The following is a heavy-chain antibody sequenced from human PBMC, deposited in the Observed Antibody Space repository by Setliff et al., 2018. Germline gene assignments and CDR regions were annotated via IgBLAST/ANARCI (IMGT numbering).Heavy chain of an antibody. CDR2: IYVTEST. CDR3: AASRAYTGAVEEWFLPKTFDF. D-gene: IGHD3-10*01. Sequence: SETLSLTCTVSGDSISNYYWNWIRQPAGKGLEWIGRIYVTESTKYNPSLKSRVTLSIDTSKNQFSLKLSSVTAADAALYYCAASRAYTGAVEEWFLPKTFDFGGQGSPVTVSS. CDR1: GDSISNYY. V-gene: IGHV4-4*07. J-gene: IGHJ4*02.